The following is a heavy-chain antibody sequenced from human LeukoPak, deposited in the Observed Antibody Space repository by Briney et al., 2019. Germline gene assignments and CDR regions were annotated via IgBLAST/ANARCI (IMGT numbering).Heavy chain of an antibody. J-gene: IGHJ3*02. D-gene: IGHD3-10*01. Sequence: QSGGSLRLSCAASGFTFDDYAMHWVRQAPGKGLEWVSGISWNSGSIGYADSVKGRFTISRDNAKNSLYLQMNSLRAEDTALYYCAKEGGYYGSGSPNDAFDIWGQGTMVTVSS. CDR1: GFTFDDYA. V-gene: IGHV3-9*01. CDR3: AKEGGYYGSGSPNDAFDI. CDR2: ISWNSGSI.